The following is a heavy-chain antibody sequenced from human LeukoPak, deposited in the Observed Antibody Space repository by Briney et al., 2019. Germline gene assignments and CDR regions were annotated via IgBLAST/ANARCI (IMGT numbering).Heavy chain of an antibody. CDR2: ISGSGGST. CDR1: GFTFSSYA. J-gene: IGHJ6*03. CDR3: AKAGVGATRVSWYMDV. Sequence: GGSLRLSCAASGFTFSSYAMSWVRQAPGKGLEWVSAISGSGGSTYYADSVKGRFTISRDNSKNTLYLQMNSLRAEDTAVYYCAKAGVGATRVSWYMDVWGKGTTVTVSS. V-gene: IGHV3-23*01. D-gene: IGHD1-26*01.